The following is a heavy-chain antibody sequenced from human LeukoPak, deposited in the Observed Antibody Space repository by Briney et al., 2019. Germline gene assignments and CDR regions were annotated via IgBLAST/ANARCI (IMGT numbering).Heavy chain of an antibody. D-gene: IGHD5-12*01. CDR3: ARDVDIVATVWFDP. Sequence: SETLSLTCTVSGGSISNYYWGWIRQPPGKGLEWIGTIYYSGSTYYNPSLKSRVTISVDTSQNQFSLRLSSVTAADTAVYYCARDVDIVATVWFDPWGQGTLVTVSS. J-gene: IGHJ5*02. V-gene: IGHV4-39*02. CDR1: GGSISNYY. CDR2: IYYSGST.